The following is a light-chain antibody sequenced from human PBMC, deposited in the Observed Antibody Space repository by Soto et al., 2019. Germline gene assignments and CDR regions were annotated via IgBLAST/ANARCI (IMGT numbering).Light chain of an antibody. CDR3: SSYAGSTNLL. V-gene: IGLV2-8*01. J-gene: IGLJ2*01. CDR2: DVN. CDR1: SGDVGGYDY. Sequence: QSVLTQPPSASVSPGQSVTISCTGTSGDVGGYDYVSWYQQHPGKAPKLMLSDVNKLPSGVPDRFSGSKSGNTASLTVSGLQAEDEADYYCSSYAGSTNLLFGGVTKVTVL.